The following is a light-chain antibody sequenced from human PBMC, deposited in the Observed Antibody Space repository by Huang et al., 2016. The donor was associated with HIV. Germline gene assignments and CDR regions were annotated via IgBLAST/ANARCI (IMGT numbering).Light chain of an antibody. CDR2: DKS. CDR3: QQRSNWPYT. J-gene: IGKJ2*01. CDR1: QSVSIY. Sequence: EFVLTQSPVTLSLAPGEVATLSCRDSQSVSIYLAWYQQKPGQAPRLLIFDKSKRATYIPARFSGSGSGTDFTLTITSLEPEDFAVYYCQQRSNWPYTFGQGTKLDIK. V-gene: IGKV3-11*01.